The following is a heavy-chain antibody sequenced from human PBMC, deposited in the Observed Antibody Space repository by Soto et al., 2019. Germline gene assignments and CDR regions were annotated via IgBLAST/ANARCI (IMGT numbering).Heavy chain of an antibody. D-gene: IGHD3-3*01. Sequence: SETLSLTCAVYGGSFSGYYWSWIRQPPGKGLEWIGEINHSGSTNYNPSLKSRVTISVDTSKNQFSLKLSSVTAADTAVYYCARGNYYDFWSGYYTIHGSIDYWGQGTQVTVSS. J-gene: IGHJ4*02. V-gene: IGHV4-34*01. CDR2: INHSGST. CDR3: ARGNYYDFWSGYYTIHGSIDY. CDR1: GGSFSGYY.